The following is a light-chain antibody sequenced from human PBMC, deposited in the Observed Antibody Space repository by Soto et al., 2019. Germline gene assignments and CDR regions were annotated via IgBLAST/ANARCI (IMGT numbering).Light chain of an antibody. J-gene: IGKJ2*01. CDR2: DAS. V-gene: IGKV1-5*01. Sequence: DIQMTQSPSTLSASVGDRVTITCRASQSISSWLAWYQQKPGKAPKLLIYDASSLESGVPSRFSGSGSGTELTLTISSPQPDDFATYYCQQYNSYSYTFGQGTKLEIK. CDR1: QSISSW. CDR3: QQYNSYSYT.